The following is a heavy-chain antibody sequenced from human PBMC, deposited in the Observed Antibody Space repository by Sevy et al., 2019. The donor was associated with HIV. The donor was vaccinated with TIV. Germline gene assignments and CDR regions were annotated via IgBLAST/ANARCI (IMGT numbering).Heavy chain of an antibody. CDR1: GFTFSNYW. D-gene: IGHD6-19*01. J-gene: IGHJ4*02. Sequence: GGSLRLSCAASGFTFSNYWMHWVRQGPGKGLVWVARINGDGTTTDYADSVRGRFTVSRNNAENTLNLQMNSLRAEDTAIYHCVRVGYSNGWYSFDYWGQGTLVTVSS. CDR3: VRVGYSNGWYSFDY. CDR2: INGDGTTT. V-gene: IGHV3-74*01.